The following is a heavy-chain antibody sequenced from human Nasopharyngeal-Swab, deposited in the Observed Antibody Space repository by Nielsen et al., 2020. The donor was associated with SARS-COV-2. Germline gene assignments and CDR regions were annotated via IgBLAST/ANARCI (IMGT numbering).Heavy chain of an antibody. CDR1: GGSISSYY. J-gene: IGHJ4*02. V-gene: IGHV4-59*01. CDR2: IHYTGST. CDR3: ARSYYYDSSGYFG. D-gene: IGHD3-22*01. Sequence: SETLSLTCTVSGGSISSYYWSWVRQPPGKGLEWIGYIHYTGSTNYNPSLKSRVTISVDTSKNQFSLKLTSVTAADTAVYYCARSYYYDSSGYFGWGQGTLVTVSS.